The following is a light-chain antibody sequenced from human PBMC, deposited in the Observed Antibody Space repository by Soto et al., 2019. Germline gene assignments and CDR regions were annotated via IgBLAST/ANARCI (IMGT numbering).Light chain of an antibody. J-gene: IGLJ2*01. CDR3: SSYTSSDTLV. Sequence: QSALTQPASVSGSPGQSITISCTGTTSDVGLYNYVSWYQQHPGKAPKLMISEVSNRPSGVSNRFSGSKSGNTASLTISGLQAEDEADYYSSSYTSSDTLVFGAGTKVTVL. V-gene: IGLV2-14*01. CDR1: TSDVGLYNY. CDR2: EVS.